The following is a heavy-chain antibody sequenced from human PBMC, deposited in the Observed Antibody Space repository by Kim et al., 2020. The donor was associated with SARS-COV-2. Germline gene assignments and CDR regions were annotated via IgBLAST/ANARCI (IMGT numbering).Heavy chain of an antibody. CDR3: ARREAVAPRYYFDF. CDR1: GGSVSSSSYY. CDR2: VYYTGST. Sequence: SETLSLTCTVSGGSVSSSSYYWSWIRQPPGKGLEWIGYVYYTGSTNYNPSLRSRVTISVDTSKNQFSLKLSSVTAADTAVYYCARREAVAPRYYFDFWGQGTLVTVSS. J-gene: IGHJ4*02. D-gene: IGHD6-19*01. V-gene: IGHV4-61*01.